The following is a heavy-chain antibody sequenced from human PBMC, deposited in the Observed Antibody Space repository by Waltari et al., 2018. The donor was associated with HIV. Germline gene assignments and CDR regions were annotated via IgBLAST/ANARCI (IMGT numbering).Heavy chain of an antibody. CDR3: TRRHGDYVYYFDY. Sequence: EVQLVQSGAEVKKPGESLKISCKGSGYSFTSYWIGWVRQMPGKGLGWMGFIDPVTSDLYYSPSFQARVTISADKSINTAYLQWSSLKASDTAMYYCTRRHGDYVYYFDYWGQGTLVTVSS. J-gene: IGHJ4*02. D-gene: IGHD4-17*01. CDR2: IDPVTSDL. CDR1: GYSFTSYW. V-gene: IGHV5-51*01.